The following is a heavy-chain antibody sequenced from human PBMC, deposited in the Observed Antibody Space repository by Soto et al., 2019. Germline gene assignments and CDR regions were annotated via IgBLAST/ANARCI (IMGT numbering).Heavy chain of an antibody. CDR2: ISGSGGST. D-gene: IGHD3-10*01. Sequence: PGGSLRLSCAASGFTFSSYAMSWVRQAPGKGLEWVSAISGSGGSTYYADSVKGRFTISRDNSKNTLYLQMNSLRAEDTAVYYCAKDRRVRGVIITIFDYWGQGTLVTVSS. CDR3: AKDRRVRGVIITIFDY. V-gene: IGHV3-23*01. J-gene: IGHJ4*02. CDR1: GFTFSSYA.